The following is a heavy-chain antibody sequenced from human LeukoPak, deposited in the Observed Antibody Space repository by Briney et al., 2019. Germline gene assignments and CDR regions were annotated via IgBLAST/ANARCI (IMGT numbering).Heavy chain of an antibody. CDR3: AKVLIYCGGDCYSMGAFDI. J-gene: IGHJ3*02. Sequence: GGSLRLSCAASGFTFSSYSMNWVRQAPGKGLEWVSAISGSGGSTYYADSVKGRFTISRDNSKNTLYLQMNSLRAEDTAVYYCAKVLIYCGGDCYSMGAFDIWGQGTMVTVSS. D-gene: IGHD2-21*02. V-gene: IGHV3-23*01. CDR1: GFTFSSYS. CDR2: ISGSGGST.